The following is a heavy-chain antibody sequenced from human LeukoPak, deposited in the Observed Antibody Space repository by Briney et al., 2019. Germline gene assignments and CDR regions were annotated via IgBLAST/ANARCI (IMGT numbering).Heavy chain of an antibody. J-gene: IGHJ6*02. CDR2: IIPIFGTA. Sequence: ASVKVSCKASGGTFSSYAISWVRQAPGQGLEWMGGIIPIFGTANYAQKFQGRVTITADESTSTAYMELSSLRSEDTAVYYCARVIYDFWSGSARSNYYYYGMDVWGQGATVTVSS. CDR1: GGTFSSYA. V-gene: IGHV1-69*01. CDR3: ARVIYDFWSGSARSNYYYYGMDV. D-gene: IGHD3-3*01.